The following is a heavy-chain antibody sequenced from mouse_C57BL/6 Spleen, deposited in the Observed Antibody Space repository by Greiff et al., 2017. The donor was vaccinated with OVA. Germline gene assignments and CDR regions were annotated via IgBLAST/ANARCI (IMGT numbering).Heavy chain of an antibody. CDR3: AREDYYGSNFDY. J-gene: IGHJ2*01. CDR2: ISSGSSTI. V-gene: IGHV5-17*01. CDR1: GFTFSDYG. Sequence: DVMLVESGGGLVKPGGSLKLSCAASGFTFSDYGMHWVRQAPEKGLEWVAYISSGSSTIYYADTVKGRFTISRDNAKNTLFLQMTSLRSEDTAMYYCAREDYYGSNFDYWGQGTTLTVSS. D-gene: IGHD1-1*01.